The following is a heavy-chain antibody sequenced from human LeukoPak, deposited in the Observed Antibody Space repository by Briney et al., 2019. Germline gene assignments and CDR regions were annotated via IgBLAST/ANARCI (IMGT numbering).Heavy chain of an antibody. Sequence: GGSLRLSRAASGFTFSNAWMSWVRQAPGKGLEWVGRIKSKTDGGTTDYAAPVKGRFTISRDDSKNTLYLQMNSLKTEDTAVYYCTTGVVVAAKRAFDYWGQGTLVTVSS. CDR2: IKSKTDGGTT. D-gene: IGHD2-15*01. J-gene: IGHJ4*02. V-gene: IGHV3-15*01. CDR3: TTGVVVAAKRAFDY. CDR1: GFTFSNAW.